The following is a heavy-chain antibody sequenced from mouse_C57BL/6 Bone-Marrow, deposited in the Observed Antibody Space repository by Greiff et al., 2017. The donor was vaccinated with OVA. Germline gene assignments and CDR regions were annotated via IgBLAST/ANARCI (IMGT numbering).Heavy chain of an antibody. CDR1: GFTFSSYG. J-gene: IGHJ2*01. D-gene: IGHD1-1*01. CDR2: ISSGGSYT. Sequence: EVKLVESGGDLVKPGGSLKLSCAASGFTFSSYGMSWVRQTPDKRLEWVATISSGGSYTYYPDSVKGRFTISRDNAKNTLYLQMSSLKSEDTAMYYCARFTTVVAPYYFDYWGQGTTLTVSS. CDR3: ARFTTVVAPYYFDY. V-gene: IGHV5-6*02.